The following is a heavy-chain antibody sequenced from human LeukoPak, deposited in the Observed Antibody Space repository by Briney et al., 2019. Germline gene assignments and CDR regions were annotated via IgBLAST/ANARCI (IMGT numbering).Heavy chain of an antibody. CDR3: AKDARPVSTEWYFDL. CDR1: GFTFFSYA. V-gene: IGHV3-23*01. Sequence: GGSLRLSWAASGFTFFSYAMSWVRHAPGKGVDWVSTISDSGGITYYAYPVKGRFTISRDNSKNTLYLHMNSLRADDTAVYYCAKDARPVSTEWYFDLWGRGTLVTVSS. D-gene: IGHD4-11*01. CDR2: ISDSGGIT. J-gene: IGHJ2*01.